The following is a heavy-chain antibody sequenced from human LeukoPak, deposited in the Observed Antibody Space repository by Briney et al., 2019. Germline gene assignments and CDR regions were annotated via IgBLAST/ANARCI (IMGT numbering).Heavy chain of an antibody. CDR1: GGSFSGYY. CDR3: ARTPWPDYYGSGSRIHNWLDP. J-gene: IGHJ5*02. CDR2: INHSGST. Sequence: SETLSLTCAVYGGSFSGYYWSWIRQPPGKGLEWIGEINHSGSTNYNPSLKSRVTISVDTSKNQFSLKLSSVTAADTAVYYCARTPWPDYYGSGSRIHNWLDPWGQGTLVTVSS. D-gene: IGHD3-10*01. V-gene: IGHV4-34*01.